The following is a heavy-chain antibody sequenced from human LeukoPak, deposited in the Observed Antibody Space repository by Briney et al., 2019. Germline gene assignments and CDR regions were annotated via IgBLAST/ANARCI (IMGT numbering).Heavy chain of an antibody. CDR1: GGSFSGYY. CDR3: ARGRVGATWAYFDY. Sequence: SETLPLTCAVYGGSFSGYYWSWIRQPPGKGLEWIGEINHSGSTNYNPSLKSRVTISVDTSKNQFSLKLSSVTAADTAVYYCARGRVGATWAYFDYWGQGTLVTVSS. V-gene: IGHV4-34*01. D-gene: IGHD1-26*01. J-gene: IGHJ4*02. CDR2: INHSGST.